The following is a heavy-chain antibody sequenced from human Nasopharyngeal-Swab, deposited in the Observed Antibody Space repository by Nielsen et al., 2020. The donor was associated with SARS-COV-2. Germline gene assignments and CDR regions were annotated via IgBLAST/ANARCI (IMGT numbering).Heavy chain of an antibody. CDR2: INSDGSST. J-gene: IGHJ4*02. CDR1: GFTFSSYW. Sequence: GGSLRLSCAASGFTFSSYWMHWVRQAPGKGLVWVSRINSDGSSTSYADSVKGRFTISRDNAKNTLYLQMNSLRAEDTAVYYCARDRYSSSWYGPIDYWGQGTLVTVSS. D-gene: IGHD6-13*01. V-gene: IGHV3-74*01. CDR3: ARDRYSSSWYGPIDY.